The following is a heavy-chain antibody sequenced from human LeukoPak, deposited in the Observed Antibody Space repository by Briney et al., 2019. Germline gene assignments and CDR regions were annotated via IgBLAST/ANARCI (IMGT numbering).Heavy chain of an antibody. CDR3: ARSLWCLDY. V-gene: IGHV4-34*01. J-gene: IGHJ4*02. CDR2: INHSGST. Sequence: PSETLSLTCAVYGGSFSGYYWSWIRQPPGKGLEWIGEINHSGSTNYNPSLKSRVTISVDTSKNQFSLKLSSVTAADTAVYYCARSLWCLDYWGQGTLVTVSS. CDR1: GGSFSGYY. D-gene: IGHD4/OR15-4a*01.